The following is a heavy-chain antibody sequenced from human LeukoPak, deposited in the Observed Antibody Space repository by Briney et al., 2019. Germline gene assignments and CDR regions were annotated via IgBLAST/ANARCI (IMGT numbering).Heavy chain of an antibody. J-gene: IGHJ4*02. CDR3: ARVIYGVSSSYYFDY. D-gene: IGHD4-17*01. Sequence: SETLSPTCAVYGGSFSGYYWSWIRQPPGKGLEWIGEINHSGSTNYNPSLKSRVTISVDTSKNQFSLKLSSVTAADTAVYYCARVIYGVSSSYYFDYWGQGTLVTVSS. CDR2: INHSGST. CDR1: GGSFSGYY. V-gene: IGHV4-34*01.